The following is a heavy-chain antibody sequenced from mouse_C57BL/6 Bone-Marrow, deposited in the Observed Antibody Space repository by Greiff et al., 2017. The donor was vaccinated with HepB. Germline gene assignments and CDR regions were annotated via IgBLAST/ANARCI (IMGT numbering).Heavy chain of an antibody. CDR2: ISSGSSTI. CDR3: AREGYGSSPPGVAY. J-gene: IGHJ3*01. D-gene: IGHD1-1*01. CDR1: GFTFSDYG. V-gene: IGHV5-17*01. Sequence: EVQRVESGGGLVKPGGSLKLSCAASGFTFSDYGMHWVRQAPEKGLEWVAYISSGSSTIYYADTVKGRFTISRDNAKNTLFLQMTSLRSEDTAMYCCAREGYGSSPPGVAYGGQGTLVTVSA.